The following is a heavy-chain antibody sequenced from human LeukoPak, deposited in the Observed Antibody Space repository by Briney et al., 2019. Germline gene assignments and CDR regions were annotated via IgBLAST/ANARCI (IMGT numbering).Heavy chain of an antibody. V-gene: IGHV4-39*07. J-gene: IGHJ6*03. CDR3: ARVRSGSTFYYYYYMDV. CDR1: GGPISSSSYY. D-gene: IGHD1-26*01. CDR2: IYYSGST. Sequence: KTSETLSLTCTVSGGPISSSSYYWGWIRQPPGKGLEWIGSIYYSGSTYYNPSLKSRVTISVDTSKNQFSLKLSSVTAADTAVYYCARVRSGSTFYYYYYMDVWGKGTTVTVSS.